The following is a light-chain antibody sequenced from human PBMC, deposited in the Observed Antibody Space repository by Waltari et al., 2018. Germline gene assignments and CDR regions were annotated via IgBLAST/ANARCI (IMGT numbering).Light chain of an antibody. CDR1: SRDVGGYNS. V-gene: IGLV2-11*01. CDR2: DVI. CDR3: CSYAGSYTYVV. Sequence: QSALTQPRSVSGSPGQSVPISCTGTSRDVGGYNSVSWYQQHPGKAPKLMIYDVIKRPSGVPDRFSGSKSGNTASLTISGLQAEDEADYYCCSYAGSYTYVVFAGGTKLTVL. J-gene: IGLJ2*01.